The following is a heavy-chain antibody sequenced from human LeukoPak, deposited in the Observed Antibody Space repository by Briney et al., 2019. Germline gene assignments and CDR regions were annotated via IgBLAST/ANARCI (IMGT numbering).Heavy chain of an antibody. D-gene: IGHD3-22*01. V-gene: IGHV3-23*01. Sequence: GRSLRLSCAASGFTFSSYGMHWVRQAPGKGLEWVSGISGSGGNTYYADSVKGRFTISRDSSKNTLYLQMNSLRAEDTAVYYCAKGSGYYYDSSGYYSLDYWGQGTLVTVSS. CDR2: ISGSGGNT. CDR1: GFTFSSYG. CDR3: AKGSGYYYDSSGYYSLDY. J-gene: IGHJ4*02.